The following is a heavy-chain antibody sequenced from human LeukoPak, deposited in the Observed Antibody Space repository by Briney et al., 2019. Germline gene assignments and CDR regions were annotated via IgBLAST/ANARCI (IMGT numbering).Heavy chain of an antibody. Sequence: GGSLTLFCAASGFTFSRYAMHWVRQAPGKGLEYVSAITSNGGSIYYANSVKGRFTICRGNSKNTLYLQLGSLRAEDMAMYYCATATGSQYAEYFQHWGQGSLVSVSS. V-gene: IGHV3-64*01. D-gene: IGHD2-15*01. CDR2: ITSNGGSI. J-gene: IGHJ1*01. CDR3: ATATGSQYAEYFQH. CDR1: GFTFSRYA.